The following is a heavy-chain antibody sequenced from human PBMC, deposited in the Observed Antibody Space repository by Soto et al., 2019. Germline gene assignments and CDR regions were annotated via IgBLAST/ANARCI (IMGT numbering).Heavy chain of an antibody. D-gene: IGHD1-7*01. CDR3: ARTDWNFVVYYYGVDV. J-gene: IGHJ6*02. CDR1: GGSVNTANFY. V-gene: IGHV4-61*03. CDR2: IYYSGSA. Sequence: PSETLSLTCTVSGGSVNTANFYWSWIRQPPGKGLEWIGYIYYSGSASYNPSLKSRVTISLDTSKNHFSLKLTSVTAADTAVYYCARTDWNFVVYYYGVDVWGQGTTVTVSS.